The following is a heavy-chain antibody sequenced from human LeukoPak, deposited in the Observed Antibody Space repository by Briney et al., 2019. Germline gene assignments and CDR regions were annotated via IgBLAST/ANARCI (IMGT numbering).Heavy chain of an antibody. CDR3: ALLRKFWFDP. J-gene: IGHJ5*02. CDR1: GSNISNSF. V-gene: IGHV3-53*01. CDR2: IYSGGTT. D-gene: IGHD2/OR15-2a*01. Sequence: GGSLTLSCAVSGSNISNSFINWVRQAPGKGLEWVSIIYSGGTTHYADSVKGRFTISRDNSKNTLYLQMNSLRAEDTAVYYCALLRKFWFDPWGQGTLVTVSS.